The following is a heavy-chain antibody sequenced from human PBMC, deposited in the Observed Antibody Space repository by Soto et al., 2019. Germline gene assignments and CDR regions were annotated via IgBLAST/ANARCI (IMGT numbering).Heavy chain of an antibody. V-gene: IGHV3-48*01. CDR3: ARGAYLNWFDP. CDR1: GFTFSSYS. J-gene: IGHJ5*02. CDR2: ISSSSSTI. Sequence: GGSLRISCAASGFTFSSYSIHWVRQAPGKGLEWVSYISSSSSTIYYADSVKGRFTISRDNAKNSLYLQMNSLRAEDSAVYYCARGAYLNWFDPWGQGTLVTVSS.